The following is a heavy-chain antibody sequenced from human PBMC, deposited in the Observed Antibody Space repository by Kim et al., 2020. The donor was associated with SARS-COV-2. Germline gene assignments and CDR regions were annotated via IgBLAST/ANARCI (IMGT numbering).Heavy chain of an antibody. J-gene: IGHJ5*02. D-gene: IGHD3-22*01. CDR3: ATSLGYYDSSGGYNWFDP. CDR1: GFTFSSYE. V-gene: IGHV3-48*03. Sequence: GGSLRLSCAASGFTFSSYEMNWVRQAPGKGLEWVSYISSSGSTIYYADSVKGRFTISRDNAKNSLYLQMNSLRAEDTAVYYCATSLGYYDSSGGYNWFDPWGQGTLVTVSS. CDR2: ISSSGSTI.